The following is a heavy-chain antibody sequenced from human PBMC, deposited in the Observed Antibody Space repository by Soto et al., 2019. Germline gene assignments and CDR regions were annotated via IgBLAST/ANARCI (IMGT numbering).Heavy chain of an antibody. CDR2: IYPGDSDT. CDR1: GYTFPNYW. Sequence: GESLKISCKGSGYTFPNYWIGCVRQMPGKGPEWMGIIYPGDSDTKYNPSFQGQVTISADKSITTTYLQWSSLKASDTAIYYCAASIFYYGMDVWGQGTTVTGSS. V-gene: IGHV5-51*01. J-gene: IGHJ6*02. CDR3: AASIFYYGMDV.